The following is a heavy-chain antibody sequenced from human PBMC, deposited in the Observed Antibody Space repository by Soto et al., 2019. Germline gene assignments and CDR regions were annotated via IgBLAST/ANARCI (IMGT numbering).Heavy chain of an antibody. CDR1: GFIFSSYT. V-gene: IGHV3-30-3*01. CDR3: ARHSLATQPGDY. CDR2: ITYDGSNQ. D-gene: IGHD5-12*01. Sequence: PGGSLRLSCAASGFIFSSYTMHWVRQAPGKGLEWVGVITYDGSNQYYADSVKGRFTISRDNSRNMLFLQMNSLRPDDTAVYYCARHSLATQPGDYWGQGTRVTVSS. J-gene: IGHJ4*02.